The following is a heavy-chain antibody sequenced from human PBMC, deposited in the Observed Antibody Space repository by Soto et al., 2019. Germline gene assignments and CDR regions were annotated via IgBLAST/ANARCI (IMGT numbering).Heavy chain of an antibody. CDR1: GFTFSSYE. CDR2: ISFSGGSI. J-gene: IGHJ4*02. D-gene: IGHD1-26*01. V-gene: IGHV3-48*03. Sequence: GGSLRLSCAASGFTFSSYEMNWVRQAPGKGLEWVSHISFSGGSIYYADSVKGRFAISRDNAKKSLYLQMNGLRAEDTAVYYCARESDYDTFDHWGQGTLVTVSS. CDR3: ARESDYDTFDH.